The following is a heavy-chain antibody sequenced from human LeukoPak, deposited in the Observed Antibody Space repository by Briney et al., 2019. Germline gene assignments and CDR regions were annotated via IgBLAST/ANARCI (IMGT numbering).Heavy chain of an antibody. Sequence: ASVKFSCKASGYTFTSYGISWVRQAPGQGLEWMGRINPNSGGTNYAQKFQGRVTMTRDTSISTAYMELSRLRSDDTAVYYCARMATLLSYYYGMDVWGQGTTVTVSS. CDR3: ARMATLLSYYYGMDV. J-gene: IGHJ6*02. D-gene: IGHD2-15*01. CDR2: INPNSGGT. CDR1: GYTFTSYG. V-gene: IGHV1-2*06.